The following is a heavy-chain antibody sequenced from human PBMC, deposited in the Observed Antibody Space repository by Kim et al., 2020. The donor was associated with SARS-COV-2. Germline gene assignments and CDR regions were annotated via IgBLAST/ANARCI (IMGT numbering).Heavy chain of an antibody. J-gene: IGHJ4*02. Sequence: GGSLRLSCAASGFTFSSYSMNWVRQAPGKGLEWVSSISSSSSYIYYADSVKGRFTISRDNAKNSLYLQMNSLRAEDTAVYYCARARIAAPGNLFFDYWGQGTLVTVSS. D-gene: IGHD6-13*01. V-gene: IGHV3-21*01. CDR3: ARARIAAPGNLFFDY. CDR2: ISSSSSYI. CDR1: GFTFSSYS.